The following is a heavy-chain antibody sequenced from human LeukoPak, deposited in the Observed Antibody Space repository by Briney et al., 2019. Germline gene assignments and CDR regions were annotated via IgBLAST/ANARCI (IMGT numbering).Heavy chain of an antibody. CDR2: IIPSDGST. CDR1: GYSFTRYF. D-gene: IGHD3-10*01. Sequence: ASVKVSCKASGYSFTRYFIHWVRQAPGQGLEWMGIIIPSDGSTSYAQKFQGRVTMTRDTSTSTVYMELSSLRSEDTAVYYCARGKVVTMVRGVIITYFDYWGQGALVTVSS. CDR3: ARGKVVTMVRGVIITYFDY. J-gene: IGHJ4*02. V-gene: IGHV1-46*01.